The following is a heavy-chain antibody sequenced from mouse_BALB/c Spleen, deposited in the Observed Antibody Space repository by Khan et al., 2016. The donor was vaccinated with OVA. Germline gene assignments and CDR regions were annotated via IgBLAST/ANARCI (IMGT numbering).Heavy chain of an antibody. J-gene: IGHJ4*01. CDR1: GFSLTNYG. D-gene: IGHD2-10*01. V-gene: IGHV2-6-1*01. CDR2: IWSDGST. CDR3: ARQPYYHYNVMDY. Sequence: VQLKESGPGLVAPSQSLSITCTISGFSLTNYGVHWVRQPPGKGLEWLAVIWSDGSTTYNSSLKSRLTITKDNSKSQVFLKMNSLQTDDTAIYFGARQPYYHYNVMDYWGQGTLVTVSS.